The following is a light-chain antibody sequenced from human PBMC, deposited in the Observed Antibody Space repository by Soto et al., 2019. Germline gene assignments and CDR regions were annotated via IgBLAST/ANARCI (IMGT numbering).Light chain of an antibody. CDR2: DAS. J-gene: IGKJ2*01. CDR1: QSVGTS. Sequence: DMILTQSPATLSLSPGERATLSCRASQSVGTSLAWFQQRPGQAPRLLLSDASTRATGIPARFSGSGSGTDFTLAITGLQPEDVAVYYCQQRTNWPPRDTFGQGTKLELK. CDR3: QQRTNWPPRDT. V-gene: IGKV3-11*01.